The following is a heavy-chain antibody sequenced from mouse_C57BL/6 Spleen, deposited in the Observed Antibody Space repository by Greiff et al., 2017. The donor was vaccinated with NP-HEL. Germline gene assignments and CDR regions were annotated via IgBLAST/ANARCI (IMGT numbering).Heavy chain of an antibody. D-gene: IGHD1-1*01. CDR2: IHPNSGST. CDR3: ASDYYGSILVAY. CDR1: GYTFTSYW. V-gene: IGHV1-64*01. Sequence: QVQLQHPGAELVKPGASVKLSCKASGYTFTSYWMHWVKQRPGQGLEWIGMIHPNSGSTNYNEKFKSKATLTVDKSSSTAYMQLSSLTSEDSAVYYCASDYYGSILVAYWGQGTLVTVSA. J-gene: IGHJ3*01.